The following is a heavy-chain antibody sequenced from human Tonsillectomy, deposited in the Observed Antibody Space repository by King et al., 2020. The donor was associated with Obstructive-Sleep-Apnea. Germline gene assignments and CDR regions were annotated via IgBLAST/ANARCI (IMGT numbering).Heavy chain of an antibody. J-gene: IGHJ5*02. CDR1: GFAFSTYS. Sequence: VQLVESGGGLVQPGGSLRLSCAASGFAFSTYSMIWVRQAPGKGLEWISYISSSSSTMFYADSVKGRFTISRDNPKNSLYLQMNSQRAEDTAMYYCARKEETYTNWFDPWGQGTLVTVSS. D-gene: IGHD4-11*01. CDR2: ISSSSSTM. CDR3: ARKEETYTNWFDP. V-gene: IGHV3-48*04.